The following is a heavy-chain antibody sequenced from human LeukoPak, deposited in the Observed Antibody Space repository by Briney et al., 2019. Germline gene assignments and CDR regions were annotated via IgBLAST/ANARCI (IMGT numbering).Heavy chain of an antibody. V-gene: IGHV1-24*01. Sequence: ASVKVSCKVSGSTLSDSSIHWVRQAPGKGLEYVGGSDPEDGETFHAQNFQGRVTMTEDTSIDTAYMELSSLRSEDTAVYYCVTDRARLFWYFDLWGRGTLVTVSS. J-gene: IGHJ2*01. CDR2: SDPEDGET. CDR1: GSTLSDSS. CDR3: VTDRARLFWYFDL. D-gene: IGHD2-21*02.